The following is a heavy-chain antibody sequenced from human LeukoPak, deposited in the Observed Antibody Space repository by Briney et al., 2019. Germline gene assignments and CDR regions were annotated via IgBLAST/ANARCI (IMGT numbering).Heavy chain of an antibody. Sequence: ASVKVSCKVSGYTLTELSMHWVRQAPGKGLEWMGGFDPEDGETIYAQKFQGRVTMTEDTSTDTAYMELSSLRSEDTAVYYCASPYHGSSWYRLLDYWGQGTLVTVSS. D-gene: IGHD6-13*01. CDR3: ASPYHGSSWYRLLDY. V-gene: IGHV1-24*01. CDR1: GYTLTELS. J-gene: IGHJ4*02. CDR2: FDPEDGET.